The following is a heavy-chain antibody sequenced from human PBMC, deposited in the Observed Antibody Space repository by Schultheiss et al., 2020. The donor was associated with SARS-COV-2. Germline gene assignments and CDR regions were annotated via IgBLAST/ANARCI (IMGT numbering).Heavy chain of an antibody. CDR2: ISSSSSYI. J-gene: IGHJ3*02. Sequence: GGSLRLSCAASGFTFSTSSMNWVRQAPGKGLEWVASISSSSSYIYYADSVKGRFTISRDNAKNSLYLQMNSLRAEDTAVYYCAGSFGGYAFDIWGQGTMVTVSS. V-gene: IGHV3-21*01. CDR1: GFTFSTSS. D-gene: IGHD3-10*01. CDR3: AGSFGGYAFDI.